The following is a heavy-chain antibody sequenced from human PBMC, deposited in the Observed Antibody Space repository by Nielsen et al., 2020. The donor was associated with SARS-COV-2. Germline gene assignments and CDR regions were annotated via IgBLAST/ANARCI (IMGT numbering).Heavy chain of an antibody. V-gene: IGHV3-15*01. D-gene: IGHD3-22*01. Sequence: GESLKISYAASGFTFSNAWMSWVRQAPGKGLEWVGRIKSKTDGGTTDYAAPVKGRFTISRDDSKNTLYLQMNSLKTEDTAVYYCTTDYYDSSGSNYWGQGTLVTVSS. CDR1: GFTFSNAW. CDR2: IKSKTDGGTT. J-gene: IGHJ4*02. CDR3: TTDYYDSSGSNY.